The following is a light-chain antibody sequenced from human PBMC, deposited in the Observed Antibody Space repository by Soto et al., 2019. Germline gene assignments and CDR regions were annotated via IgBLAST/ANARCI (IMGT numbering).Light chain of an antibody. Sequence: EIVLTQSPGTLSLSPGERATVSCRASQSVSSSNLAWFQQRPGQAPRLLIYGASSRATGIPDRFSGSGSGTDFTLTISRLEPEDLAVYYCQQYGGSAETFGQGTKVEIK. V-gene: IGKV3-20*01. CDR3: QQYGGSAET. J-gene: IGKJ1*01. CDR2: GAS. CDR1: QSVSSSN.